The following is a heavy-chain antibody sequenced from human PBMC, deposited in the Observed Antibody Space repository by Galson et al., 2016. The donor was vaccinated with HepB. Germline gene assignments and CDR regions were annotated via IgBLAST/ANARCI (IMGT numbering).Heavy chain of an antibody. CDR1: GYKFTNYW. CDR3: ARHNPFIYPIVSYGGPFDS. CDR2: IFPDDSET. V-gene: IGHV5-51*01. J-gene: IGHJ4*02. D-gene: IGHD3-16*01. Sequence: QSGAEVKEPGQSLQISCKAIGYKFTNYWVGWVRQMPGKGLEWMGLIFPDDSETRYSSSFQGPITFSVDRSISTAYLQWRSLRDSDTAISFCARHNPFIYPIVSYGGPFDSWGQGTLVTVSS.